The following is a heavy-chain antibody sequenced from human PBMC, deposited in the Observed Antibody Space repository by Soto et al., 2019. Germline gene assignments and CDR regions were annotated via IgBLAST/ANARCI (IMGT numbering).Heavy chain of an antibody. J-gene: IGHJ4*02. CDR3: ATRTKLGTAWYTDC. Sequence: QVHLQESGPGLVKPSETLSLTCAVSGGSISGYSWSWIRQPPGKGLEWLGNIHYTGGTNYNPSLKSRLTISLDTSKIQISLQLTSVTAADTAIYYCATRTKLGTAWYTDCWGQGTLVTVSS. V-gene: IGHV4-59*08. D-gene: IGHD6-13*01. CDR1: GGSISGYS. CDR2: IHYTGGT.